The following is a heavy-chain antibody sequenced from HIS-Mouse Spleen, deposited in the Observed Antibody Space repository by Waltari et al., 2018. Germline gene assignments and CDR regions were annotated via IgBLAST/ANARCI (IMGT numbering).Heavy chain of an antibody. CDR3: AKDRGAYRAEYFQH. CDR1: GFHFRSDG. V-gene: IGHV3-33*06. Sequence: QVQLVESGGGVVQPGRSLRLSCAASGFHFRSDGLHWLRQAPGKGLEWVAVIWYDGSNKYYADSVKGRFTISRDNSKNTLYLQMNSLRAEDTAVYYCAKDRGAYRAEYFQHWGQGTLVTVSS. D-gene: IGHD4-4*01. J-gene: IGHJ1*01. CDR2: IWYDGSNK.